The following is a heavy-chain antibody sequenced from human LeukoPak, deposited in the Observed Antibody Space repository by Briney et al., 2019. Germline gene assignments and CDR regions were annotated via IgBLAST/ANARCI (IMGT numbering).Heavy chain of an antibody. D-gene: IGHD6-6*01. V-gene: IGHV4-59*08. J-gene: IGHJ3*02. CDR3: ARQTKYSSDAFDI. CDR1: GGSISNYY. Sequence: SETLSLTCSVSGGSISNYYWSWIRQPPGKGLEWIGYIYYSGSTNYNPSLKSRVTISVDTSKNQFSLKLSSVTAADTAVYYCARQTKYSSDAFDIWGQGTMVTVSS. CDR2: IYYSGST.